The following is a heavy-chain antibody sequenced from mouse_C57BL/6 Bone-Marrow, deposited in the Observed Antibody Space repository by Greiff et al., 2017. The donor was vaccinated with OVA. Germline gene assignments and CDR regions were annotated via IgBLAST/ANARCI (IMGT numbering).Heavy chain of an antibody. V-gene: IGHV1-69*01. CDR3: ASDYYGRWVAY. J-gene: IGHJ3*01. Sequence: QVQLQQPGAELVMPGASVKLSCKASGYTFTSYWMHWVKQRPGQGLEWIGEIDPSDSYTNYNQKFKGKSTLTVDKSSSTAYMQLSSLTSEDSAVYYYASDYYGRWVAYWGQGTLVTVSA. CDR2: IDPSDSYT. D-gene: IGHD1-1*01. CDR1: GYTFTSYW.